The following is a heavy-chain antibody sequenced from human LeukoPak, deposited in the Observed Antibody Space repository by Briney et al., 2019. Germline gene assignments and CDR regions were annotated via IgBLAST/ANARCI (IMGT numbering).Heavy chain of an antibody. J-gene: IGHJ4*02. CDR2: IIPNLGMA. Sequence: SVKVSCKASGGTFSNDAISWVRQAPGQGLEWMGRIIPNLGMALYAPKFKGRVTITADKSPSTAYMELSSLTSEDTAVYFCARDLVCTMNCKDSWGQGTLVTVS. CDR1: GGTFSNDA. CDR3: ARDLVCTMNCKDS. D-gene: IGHD2-2*01. V-gene: IGHV1-69*04.